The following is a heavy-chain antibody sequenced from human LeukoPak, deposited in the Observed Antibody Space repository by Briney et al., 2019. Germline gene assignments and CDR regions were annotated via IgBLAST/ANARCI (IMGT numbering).Heavy chain of an antibody. CDR1: GGSVSSGSYY. CDR2: IYYSGST. D-gene: IGHD3-10*01. Sequence: SETLSLTCTVSGGSVSSGSYYWSWIRQPPGKGLEWIGYIYYSGSTSYNPSLKSRVTISVDTSKNQFSLKLSSVTAADTAVYYCARTLLWFGGHFDYWGQGTLVTVSS. V-gene: IGHV4-61*01. CDR3: ARTLLWFGGHFDY. J-gene: IGHJ4*02.